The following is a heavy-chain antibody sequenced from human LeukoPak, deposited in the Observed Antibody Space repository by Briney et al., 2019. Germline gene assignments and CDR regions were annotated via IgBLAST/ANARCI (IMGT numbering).Heavy chain of an antibody. D-gene: IGHD6-13*01. J-gene: IGHJ3*02. CDR1: GDSVSSNSAA. CDR2: TYYRSKWYN. Sequence: SQTLSLTRAISGDSVSSNSAAWNWIRQSPSRGLEWLGRTYYRSKWYNDYAVSVKSRITINPDTSKNPFSLQLNSVTPEDTAVYYCARARSYSSSWYAYYDAFDIWGQGTMVTVSS. V-gene: IGHV6-1*01. CDR3: ARARSYSSSWYAYYDAFDI.